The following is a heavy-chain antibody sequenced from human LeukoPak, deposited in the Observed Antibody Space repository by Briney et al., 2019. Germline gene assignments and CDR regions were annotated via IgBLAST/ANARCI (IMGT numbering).Heavy chain of an antibody. CDR3: ASRKLGNDY. Sequence: SETLSLTCTLSGGSFSSYYWSWIRQSPGKGLEWIGYIYYTGTSYNPSLKSRVTISADTSKNQFSLNLSSVTAADTAVYYCASRKLGNDYWGQGTLVTVSS. D-gene: IGHD7-27*01. J-gene: IGHJ4*02. CDR1: GGSFSSYY. V-gene: IGHV4-59*01. CDR2: IYYTGT.